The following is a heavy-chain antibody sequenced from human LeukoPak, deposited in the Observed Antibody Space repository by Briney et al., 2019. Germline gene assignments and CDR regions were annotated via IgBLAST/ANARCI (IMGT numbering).Heavy chain of an antibody. D-gene: IGHD1-26*01. J-gene: IGHJ5*02. Sequence: SETLSLTCSVSDYSISSGFYWGWIRQPPGKGLEWIGSIYHSGTTYKNPSLKSRLTISVDTSKNQFSLKLNSVTASDTAVYYCARLTVGALIWFDPWGQGTLVTVSS. CDR2: IYHSGTT. CDR1: DYSISSGFY. V-gene: IGHV4-38-2*02. CDR3: ARLTVGALIWFDP.